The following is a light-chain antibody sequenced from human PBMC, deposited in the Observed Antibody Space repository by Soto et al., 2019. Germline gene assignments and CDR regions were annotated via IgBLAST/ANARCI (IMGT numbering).Light chain of an antibody. Sequence: QSALTQPASVSGSPGQSITISCAGTMRDVGAYNLVSWYQQHPGRAPQLIIYEVRNRPSGISFRFSGSKSGNTASLTISGLQAEDEADYYCSSFRSTTTLFGGGTKLTVL. J-gene: IGLJ2*01. CDR2: EVR. CDR1: MRDVGAYNL. CDR3: SSFRSTTTL. V-gene: IGLV2-14*01.